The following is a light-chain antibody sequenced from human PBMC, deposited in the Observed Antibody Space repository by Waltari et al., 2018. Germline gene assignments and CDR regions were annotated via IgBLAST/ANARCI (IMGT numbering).Light chain of an antibody. Sequence: EVVLTQSPATLSLSPGERATLSCRASQSVSVYLAWYQRKPGQAPRLLIYDASDRATGVPARFSGSGSGTDFTLTISSLEPEDFAVYYCQQRTDRPPVTFGQGTRVEMK. CDR2: DAS. V-gene: IGKV3-11*01. CDR1: QSVSVY. CDR3: QQRTDRPPVT. J-gene: IGKJ1*01.